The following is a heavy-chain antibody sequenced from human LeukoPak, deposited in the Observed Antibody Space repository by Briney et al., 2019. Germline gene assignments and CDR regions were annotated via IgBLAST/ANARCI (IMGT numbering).Heavy chain of an antibody. CDR2: IKQDGSEE. J-gene: IGHJ3*02. V-gene: IGHV3-7*01. CDR3: ARDIPPRIAAAGTRAFDI. CDR1: GFTFSSYW. D-gene: IGHD6-13*01. Sequence: GGSLRLSCAAPGFTFSSYWMSWVRQAPGKGLEWVANIKQDGSEEYYVDSVKGRFTISRDNAKNSLYLQMNSLRAEDTAVYYCARDIPPRIAAAGTRAFDIWGQGTMVTVSS.